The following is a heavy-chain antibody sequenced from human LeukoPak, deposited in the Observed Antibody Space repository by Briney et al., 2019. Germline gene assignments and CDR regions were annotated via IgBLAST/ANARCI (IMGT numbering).Heavy chain of an antibody. D-gene: IGHD3-3*01. CDR3: ARDGFLEWLFDY. V-gene: IGHV1-69*05. Sequence: ASVKVSCKASGGTFSSYAISWVRQAPGQGLEWMGGIIPIFGTANYAQKLQGRVTVTTDTSTRTAYMELRSLRSDDTAVYYCARDGFLEWLFDYWGQGTLVTVSS. CDR2: IIPIFGTA. CDR1: GGTFSSYA. J-gene: IGHJ4*02.